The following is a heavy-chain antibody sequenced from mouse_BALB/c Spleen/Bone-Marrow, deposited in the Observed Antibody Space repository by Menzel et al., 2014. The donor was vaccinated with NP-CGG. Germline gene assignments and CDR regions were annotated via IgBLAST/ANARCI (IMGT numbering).Heavy chain of an antibody. Sequence: VKLQESGAELAKPGASVKMSCKASGYNFISYWMHWVKQRPGQGLEWIGYINPSTGYTEYNQKFKDKATLTADKSSSKAYMQLSSLTSEDSAVYYCARNYDYDGGYYAMDYRGQGTSVTVSS. CDR1: GYNFISYW. D-gene: IGHD2-4*01. CDR2: INPSTGYT. CDR3: ARNYDYDGGYYAMDY. V-gene: IGHV1-7*01. J-gene: IGHJ4*01.